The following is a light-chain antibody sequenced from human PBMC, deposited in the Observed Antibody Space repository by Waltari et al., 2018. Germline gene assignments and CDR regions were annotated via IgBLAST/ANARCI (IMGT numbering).Light chain of an antibody. CDR2: DAS. V-gene: IGKV1-5*01. J-gene: IGKJ1*01. CDR3: QQYNDYSWT. CDR1: QSVSSR. Sequence: TQSPGTLSLSPGERATLSCRASQSVSSRYLARYQQKPGKAPKPLIYDASNLESGVPSRFSGSGSGTEFTLTITSLQPDDFASYYCQQYNDYSWTFGQGTKVEIK.